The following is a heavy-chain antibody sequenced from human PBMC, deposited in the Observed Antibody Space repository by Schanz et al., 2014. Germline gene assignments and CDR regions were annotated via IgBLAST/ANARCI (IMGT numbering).Heavy chain of an antibody. Sequence: QVQLVESGGGVVRPGGSLRLSCAGSGFTFSNYAIHWVRQAPGKGLEWVSGIGGSGDSTHYADSVKGRFTISRDNSKNTVYLEMNRLRTEDTALYYCARDSAGTTFGVLDSWGQGTLXTVSS. CDR2: IGGSGDST. CDR1: GFTFSNYA. J-gene: IGHJ4*02. D-gene: IGHD1-1*01. CDR3: ARDSAGTTFGVLDS. V-gene: IGHV3-NL1*01.